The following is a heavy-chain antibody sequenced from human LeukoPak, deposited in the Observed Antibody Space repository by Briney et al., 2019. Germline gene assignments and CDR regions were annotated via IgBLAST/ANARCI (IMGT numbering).Heavy chain of an antibody. V-gene: IGHV3-48*02. CDR1: GFTFNIYS. CDR3: ATEPERAGQSFDH. Sequence: GGSLRLSCVASGFTFNIYSINWVRQAPGKGVGGGSYISSSATTKYYSESVRGGFTISRDNAKESVFLQMNSLRDEDTAVYYCATEPERAGQSFDHWGQGTLVTVSS. CDR2: ISSSATTK. J-gene: IGHJ5*02. D-gene: IGHD1-26*01.